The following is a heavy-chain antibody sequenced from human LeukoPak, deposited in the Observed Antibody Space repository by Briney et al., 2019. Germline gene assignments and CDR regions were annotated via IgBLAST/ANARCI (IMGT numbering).Heavy chain of an antibody. CDR2: IYYSGST. CDR1: GVSISSYY. Sequence: SETLSLTCTVSGVSISSYYWSWIRQPPGKGLEWIGYIYYSGSTNYNPSLKSRVTISVDTSKNQFSLKLSSVTAADTAVYYCASYGDYILDYWGQGTLVTVSS. D-gene: IGHD4-17*01. V-gene: IGHV4-59*08. J-gene: IGHJ4*02. CDR3: ASYGDYILDY.